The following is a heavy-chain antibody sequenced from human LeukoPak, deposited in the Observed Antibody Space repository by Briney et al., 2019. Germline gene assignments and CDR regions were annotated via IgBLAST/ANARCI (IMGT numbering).Heavy chain of an antibody. D-gene: IGHD3-16*02. CDR2: IIPIFGTA. Sequence: ASVKVSCKASGGTFSSYAISWVRQAPGQGLEWMGGIIPIFGTANYAQKFQGRVTITADESTSTAYMDLSSLRSEDTAVYYCARDRARRVWGSYRYTRDAFDIWGQGTMVTVSS. CDR3: ARDRARRVWGSYRYTRDAFDI. V-gene: IGHV1-69*13. CDR1: GGTFSSYA. J-gene: IGHJ3*02.